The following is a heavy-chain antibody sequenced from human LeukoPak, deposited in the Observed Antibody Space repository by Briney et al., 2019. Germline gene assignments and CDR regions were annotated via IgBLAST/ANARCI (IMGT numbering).Heavy chain of an antibody. J-gene: IGHJ5*02. Sequence: SVKVSRKASGGTFSSYAISWVRQAPGQGLEWMGGIIPIFGTANYAQKFQGRVTITADESTSTAYMELSSLRSEDTAVYYCARALPESVSGYDLGWFDPWGQGTLVTVSS. V-gene: IGHV1-69*13. CDR2: IIPIFGTA. CDR3: ARALPESVSGYDLGWFDP. CDR1: GGTFSSYA. D-gene: IGHD5-12*01.